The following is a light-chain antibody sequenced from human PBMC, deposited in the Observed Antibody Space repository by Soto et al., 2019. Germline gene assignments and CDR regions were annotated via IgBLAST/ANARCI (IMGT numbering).Light chain of an antibody. V-gene: IGKV3-20*01. CDR3: QQYGSSGT. Sequence: EIVLTQSPGTLSLSPGERAALSCRASQSVNNNYLAWYQQKPGQAPRLLIYGASSRATGIPARFSGSGSGTDFTLTINRLEPEDFAVYYCQQYGSSGTFGQGTKGEIK. CDR1: QSVNNNY. CDR2: GAS. J-gene: IGKJ1*01.